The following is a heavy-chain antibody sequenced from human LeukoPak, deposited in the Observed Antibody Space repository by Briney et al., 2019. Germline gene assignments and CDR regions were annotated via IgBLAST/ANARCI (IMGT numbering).Heavy chain of an antibody. V-gene: IGHV3-7*01. D-gene: IGHD2-2*01. CDR3: ARDDCSSISCYRNWFDP. CDR1: GFTFSSYW. CDR2: IKQDGSEK. J-gene: IGHJ5*02. Sequence: GGSLRLSCAASGFTFSSYWMSWVRQAPGKGLEWVANIKQDGSEKYYVDSVKGRFTISRDNAKNSLYLQMNSLRAEDTAVYYCARDDCSSISCYRNWFDPWGQGTLVTVSS.